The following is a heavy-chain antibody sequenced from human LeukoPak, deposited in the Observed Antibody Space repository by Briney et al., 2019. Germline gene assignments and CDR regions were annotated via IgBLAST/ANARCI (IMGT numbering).Heavy chain of an antibody. D-gene: IGHD6-13*01. Sequence: ASVKVSCKASGYTFTSYGISWVRQAPGQGLEWMGWINAGNGNTKYSQKFQGRVTITRDTSASTAYMELSSLRSEDTAVYYCARSWQQLVYFDYWGQGTLVTVSS. V-gene: IGHV1-3*01. CDR2: INAGNGNT. J-gene: IGHJ4*02. CDR3: ARSWQQLVYFDY. CDR1: GYTFTSYG.